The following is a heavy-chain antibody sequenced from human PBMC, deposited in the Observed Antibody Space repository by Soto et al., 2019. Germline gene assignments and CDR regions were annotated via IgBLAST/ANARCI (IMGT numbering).Heavy chain of an antibody. CDR2: INPSGGSP. D-gene: IGHD3-22*01. CDR3: ARGYLRYYYSGVYQLPAY. Sequence: ASVKVSCKASGYSFLSYDMHWVRQAPGQGLEWMGIINPSGGSPTYAQNFQGRVTLTRETSTSTVYMELSSLRSEDTAVYYCARGYLRYYYSGVYQLPAYWGQGTLVIVSS. CDR1: GYSFLSYD. J-gene: IGHJ4*02. V-gene: IGHV1-46*01.